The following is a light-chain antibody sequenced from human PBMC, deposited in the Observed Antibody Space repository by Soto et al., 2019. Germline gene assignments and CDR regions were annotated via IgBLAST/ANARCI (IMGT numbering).Light chain of an antibody. CDR2: ANS. V-gene: IGLV1-40*01. CDR3: QSYDTSLSGSGV. CDR1: SSNIGAGYD. J-gene: IGLJ1*01. Sequence: QSVLTQPPSVSGVPGQSVTISCTGSSSNIGAGYDVHWYQQRPGGAPRLLIFANSDRPSGVPDRFSASKSYTSASLTIAGLQAEDEADYYCQSYDTSLSGSGVFGTGTKVTVL.